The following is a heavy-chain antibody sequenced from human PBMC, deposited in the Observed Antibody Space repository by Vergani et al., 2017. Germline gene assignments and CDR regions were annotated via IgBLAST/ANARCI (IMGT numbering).Heavy chain of an antibody. CDR2: ISWNSVSI. Sequence: EVQLVESGGGLVQPGRSLRLSCAASGFTFDDYAMHWVRQAPGKGLEWVSGISWNSVSIGYADSVKGRFTISRDNAKNSLYLQMNSLRAEDMALYYCAKDGGYDPYYYHAMDVWGQGTTVTVSS. J-gene: IGHJ6*02. CDR1: GFTFDDYA. D-gene: IGHD5-12*01. V-gene: IGHV3-9*03. CDR3: AKDGGYDPYYYHAMDV.